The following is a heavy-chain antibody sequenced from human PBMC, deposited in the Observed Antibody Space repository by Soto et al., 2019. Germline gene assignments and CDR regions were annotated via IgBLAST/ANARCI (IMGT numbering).Heavy chain of an antibody. CDR3: ARDKGSKACYYCFDF. CDR1: GYTFTTYG. CDR2: ISAYNGNT. J-gene: IGHJ4*02. D-gene: IGHD1-26*01. V-gene: IGHV1-18*01. Sequence: ASGKGSCNDSGYTFTTYGIAWVRQAPGQGLEWLGWISAYNGNTNYAQKFQGRVTMTTETSTNTAYMEVRSLRSDDTAVYYCARDKGSKACYYCFDFWGQVPLVPVSS.